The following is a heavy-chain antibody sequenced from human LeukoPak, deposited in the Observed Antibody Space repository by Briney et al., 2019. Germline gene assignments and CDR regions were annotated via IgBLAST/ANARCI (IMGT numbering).Heavy chain of an antibody. Sequence: SETLSLTCSVSGGSISSYYWSWVRQPAGKGLEWIGRIYSSGSTNYNPSLNSRVTMSVDTSNNRFSLRLTSVTAADTAVYYCARGTTAAAGIFGCWGQGTLVTVSS. CDR1: GGSISSYY. CDR2: IYSSGST. D-gene: IGHD6-13*01. V-gene: IGHV4-4*07. J-gene: IGHJ4*02. CDR3: ARGTTAAAGIFGC.